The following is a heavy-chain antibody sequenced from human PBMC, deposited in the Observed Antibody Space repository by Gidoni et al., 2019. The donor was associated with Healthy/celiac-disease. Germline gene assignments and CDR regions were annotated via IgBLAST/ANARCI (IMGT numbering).Heavy chain of an antibody. D-gene: IGHD1-26*01. CDR1: GFNFSSYW. V-gene: IGHV3-7*01. Sequence: EVQLVESGGGLVQPGGSLRLSCAASGFNFSSYWMSWVRQAPGKGLEWVANIKQDGREKYYGDSVKGRFTSARDNAKNSLYLQMNSLRVEDTAVYYCARQEWELYPNWGQGTLVTVSS. CDR3: ARQEWELYPN. CDR2: IKQDGREK. J-gene: IGHJ4*02.